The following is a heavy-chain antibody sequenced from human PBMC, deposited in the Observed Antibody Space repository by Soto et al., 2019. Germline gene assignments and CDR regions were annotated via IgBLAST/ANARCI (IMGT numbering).Heavy chain of an antibody. D-gene: IGHD6-6*01. J-gene: IGHJ5*02. CDR3: ANSFMSRHWFDT. V-gene: IGHV4-39*02. Sequence: PSETLSLTGSVSAGSINNSTSFGVSLRQSPGKSLEWIATINYRWPAEYNPSLKSRVTISVDRSRNVLSLQMNYVTAPDTAVYYCANSFMSRHWFDTWGQGTLVAVSS. CDR2: INYRWPA. CDR1: AGSINNSTSF.